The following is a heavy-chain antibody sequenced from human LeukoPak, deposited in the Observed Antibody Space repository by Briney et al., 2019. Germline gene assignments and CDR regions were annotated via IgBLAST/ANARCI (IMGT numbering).Heavy chain of an antibody. V-gene: IGHV3-30*04. Sequence: GGSLGLSCAASGFTFSSYAMHWVRQAPGKGLEWVAVISYDGSNKYYADSVKGRFTISRDNSKNTLYLQMNSLRAEDTAVYYCARDGKHIVVVTHPFHYFDYWGQGTLVTVSS. CDR1: GFTFSSYA. CDR2: ISYDGSNK. J-gene: IGHJ4*02. D-gene: IGHD2-21*02. CDR3: ARDGKHIVVVTHPFHYFDY.